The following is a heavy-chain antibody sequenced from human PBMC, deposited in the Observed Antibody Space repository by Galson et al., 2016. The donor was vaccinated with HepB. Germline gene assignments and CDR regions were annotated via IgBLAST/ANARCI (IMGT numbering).Heavy chain of an antibody. CDR3: AKDRHSSGWFDFRNYFDS. CDR1: GFSFSSYA. J-gene: IGHJ4*02. CDR2: ISGSGDST. D-gene: IGHD6-19*01. V-gene: IGHV3-23*01. Sequence: SLRLSCAASGFSFSSYAMSWVRQAPGKGLQWVSGISGSGDSTYYADSVKGRFTISRDNSKNTLYLQLNTLRAEDTAVYYCAKDRHSSGWFDFRNYFDSWGQGTLVTVFS.